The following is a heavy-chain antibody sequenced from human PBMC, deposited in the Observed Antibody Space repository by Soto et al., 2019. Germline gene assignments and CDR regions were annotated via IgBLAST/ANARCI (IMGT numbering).Heavy chain of an antibody. CDR1: GYTFTSYD. V-gene: IGHV1-8*01. CDR2: MNPNSGNT. D-gene: IGHD6-13*01. CDR3: ARGPQAAGYYYYYMDV. Sequence: GASLKVSCKASGYTFTSYDINWVRQATGQGLEWMGWMNPNSGNTGYAQKFQGRVTMTRNTSISTAYMELSSLRSEDTAVYYCARGPQAAGYYYYYMDVWGKGTTVTVSS. J-gene: IGHJ6*03.